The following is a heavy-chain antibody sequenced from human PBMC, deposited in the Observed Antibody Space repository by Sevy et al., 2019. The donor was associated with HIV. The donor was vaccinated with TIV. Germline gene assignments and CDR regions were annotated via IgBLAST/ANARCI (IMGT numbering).Heavy chain of an antibody. Sequence: GGFLRLSCAASGFTFSNYWMNWVRQAPGKGLEWMANIKEDGSEKKYVDSVKGRFTISRDNAKNSLYLQTNSRRAEDTAKYYCAREGTRYSRGWYWRFDYWGQGTLVTVSS. CDR2: IKEDGSEK. J-gene: IGHJ4*02. CDR3: AREGTRYSRGWYWRFDY. CDR1: GFTFSNYW. V-gene: IGHV3-7*01. D-gene: IGHD6-19*01.